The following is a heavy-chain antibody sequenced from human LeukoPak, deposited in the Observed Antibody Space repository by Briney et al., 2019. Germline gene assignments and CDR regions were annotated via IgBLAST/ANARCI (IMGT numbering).Heavy chain of an antibody. J-gene: IGHJ4*02. V-gene: IGHV4-34*01. CDR3: ARGLIVGAPDY. Sequence: SETLTLTCAVYGCSFSGYYWSWIRQAPGKGLEWIGEINHSGSTNYNPSLKSRVTISVDTSKNQFSLKLSSVTAADTAVYYCARGLIVGAPDYWGQGTLVTVSS. CDR1: GCSFSGYY. D-gene: IGHD1-26*01. CDR2: INHSGST.